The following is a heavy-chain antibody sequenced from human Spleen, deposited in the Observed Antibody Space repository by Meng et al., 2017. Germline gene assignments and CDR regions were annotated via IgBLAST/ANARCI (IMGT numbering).Heavy chain of an antibody. CDR3: AEDGRRGGGALSHLGIWYFDL. V-gene: IGHV4-59*01. Sequence: GSLRLSCTVSDGSIRGSYWSWIRQPPGKGLEGIGYVYSSGSTSYNPSLKRRVTISADTAQNQFSLKLNSLTAADTAGYYCAEDGRRGGGALSHLGIWYFDLWGRGTLVTVSS. CDR1: DGSIRGSY. J-gene: IGHJ2*01. CDR2: VYSSGST. D-gene: IGHD3-16*02.